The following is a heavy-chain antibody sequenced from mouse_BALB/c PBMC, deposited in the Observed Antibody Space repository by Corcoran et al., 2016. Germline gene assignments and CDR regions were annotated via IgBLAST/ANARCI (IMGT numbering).Heavy chain of an antibody. CDR3: ATWDWYFDV. Sequence: EDQLQQSGAELVKPGASVKLSCTASGFNIKDTYMHWVKQRPEQGLEWIGRIDPANGNTKYDPKFQGKATITADTSSNTAYLQLSSLTSEDTAVYYCATWDWYFDVWGAGTTVTVSS. J-gene: IGHJ1*01. V-gene: IGHV14-3*02. CDR2: IDPANGNT. D-gene: IGHD4-1*01. CDR1: GFNIKDTY.